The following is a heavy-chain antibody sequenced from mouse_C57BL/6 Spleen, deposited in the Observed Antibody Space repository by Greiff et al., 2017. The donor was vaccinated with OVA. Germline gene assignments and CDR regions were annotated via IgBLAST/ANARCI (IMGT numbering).Heavy chain of an antibody. V-gene: IGHV1-72*01. CDR2: IDPNSGGT. Sequence: QVQLQQPGAELVKPGASVKLSCKASGYTFTSYWMHWVKQRPGRGLEWIGRIDPNSGGTKYNEKFKSKATLTVDKPSSTAYMQLNSLTSEDSAVDYCARSDYYGSSYGAYWGQGTLVTVSA. J-gene: IGHJ3*01. D-gene: IGHD1-1*01. CDR1: GYTFTSYW. CDR3: ARSDYYGSSYGAY.